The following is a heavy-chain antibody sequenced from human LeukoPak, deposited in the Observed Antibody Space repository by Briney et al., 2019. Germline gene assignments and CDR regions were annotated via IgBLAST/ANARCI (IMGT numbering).Heavy chain of an antibody. Sequence: GGSLRLSCAASGFTFSDAWMSWVRQAPGKGLEWVAFIRYDGSNKYYADSVKGRFTISRDNPKNTLYLQMNSLRAEDTAVYYCAKPTIAQSRGYYYMDVWGKGTTVTVSS. V-gene: IGHV3-30*02. CDR2: IRYDGSNK. J-gene: IGHJ6*03. D-gene: IGHD6-13*01. CDR1: GFTFSDAW. CDR3: AKPTIAQSRGYYYMDV.